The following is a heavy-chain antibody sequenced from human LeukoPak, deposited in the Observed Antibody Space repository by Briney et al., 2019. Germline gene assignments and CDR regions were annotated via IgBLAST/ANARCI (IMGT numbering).Heavy chain of an antibody. CDR1: GGSFSGYY. J-gene: IGHJ4*02. Sequence: SETLSLTCAVYGGSFSGYYWSWIRQPPGKGLEWIGEINHSGSTNYNPSLKSRVTISVDTSKNQFSLELTSVTAADTAIYYCAREVRPTVTSHFDSWGPGTLVAVSS. CDR2: INHSGST. D-gene: IGHD4-11*01. CDR3: AREVRPTVTSHFDS. V-gene: IGHV4-34*01.